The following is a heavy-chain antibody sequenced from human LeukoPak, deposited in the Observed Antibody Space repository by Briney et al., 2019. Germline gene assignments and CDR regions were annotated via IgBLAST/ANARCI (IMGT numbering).Heavy chain of an antibody. CDR3: ARDHQWLVPELDY. Sequence: PGGSLRLSCAASGFTFSDYYMSWIRQAPGKGLEWVSYISSSGSTIYYADSVKGRFTISRDNAKNSLYLQMNSLRAEDTAVYYCARDHQWLVPELDYWGQGTLVTVSS. J-gene: IGHJ4*02. CDR2: ISSSGSTI. V-gene: IGHV3-11*01. D-gene: IGHD6-19*01. CDR1: GFTFSDYY.